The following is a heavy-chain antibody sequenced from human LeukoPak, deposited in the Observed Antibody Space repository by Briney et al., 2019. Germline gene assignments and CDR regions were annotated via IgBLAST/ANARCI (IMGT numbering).Heavy chain of an antibody. CDR3: ATDDWNSYYDAFDM. D-gene: IGHD1-7*01. J-gene: IGHJ3*02. CDR2: LYYSGNT. Sequence: SETLALTCTVSSSSVSSGSYYWSWIRQPPGKGMEWIGDLYYSGNTNYNPSLKSRVTISVDTSRNQFSLKLSSVTAADTAVYYCATDDWNSYYDAFDMWGQGTMVTVSS. V-gene: IGHV4-61*01. CDR1: SSSVSSGSYY.